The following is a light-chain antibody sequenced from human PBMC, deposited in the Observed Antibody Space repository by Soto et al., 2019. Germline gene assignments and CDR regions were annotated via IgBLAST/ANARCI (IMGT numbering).Light chain of an antibody. Sequence: DIHMAQSPTSLSASVGDRVTITCRTSQSISSYLNWYQQKPGKAPKLLIYAASTLPSGVPSRFSGSGPGTDFTLTISSLQPEDFATYYCQQNYMDPITFGQGTRLEIK. J-gene: IGKJ5*01. V-gene: IGKV1-39*01. CDR2: AAS. CDR1: QSISSY. CDR3: QQNYMDPIT.